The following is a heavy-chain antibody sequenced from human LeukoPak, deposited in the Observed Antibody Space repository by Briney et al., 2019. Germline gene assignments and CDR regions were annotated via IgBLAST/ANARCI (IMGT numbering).Heavy chain of an antibody. CDR1: GYSISSGYY. CDR3: ARGGAPYSSGWFNWFDP. Sequence: SETLSLTCTVSGYSISSGYYWGWIRQPPGKGLEWIGSIYHSGNTYYNPSLNSQVTISVDTSKNQFSLKLSSVTAADTAVYYCARGGAPYSSGWFNWFDPWGQGTLVTVSS. J-gene: IGHJ5*02. V-gene: IGHV4-38-2*02. D-gene: IGHD6-19*01. CDR2: IYHSGNT.